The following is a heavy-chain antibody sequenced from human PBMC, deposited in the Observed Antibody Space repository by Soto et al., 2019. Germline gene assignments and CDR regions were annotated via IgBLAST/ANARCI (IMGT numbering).Heavy chain of an antibody. CDR1: GFSLSTSGVG. CDR2: IYWDDDK. J-gene: IGHJ4*02. D-gene: IGHD3-3*01. CDR3: AHSQYDFWSGYRWYYFDY. V-gene: IGHV2-5*02. Sequence: GSGPTLVNPTQTLTLTCTFSGFSLSTSGVGVGWIRQPPGKALEWLAVIYWDDDKRYRSSLKSRLTITKDTSKNQVVLTMTNLDPVDTATYYCAHSQYDFWSGYRWYYFDYWGQGTLVTVSS.